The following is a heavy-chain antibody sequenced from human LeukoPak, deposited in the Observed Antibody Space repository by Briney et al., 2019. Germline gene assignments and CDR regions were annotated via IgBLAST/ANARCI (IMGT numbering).Heavy chain of an antibody. CDR3: IKDLRLDLHLDTFEI. Sequence: GGSLRLSCAASGFTFDDYAMHWVRQPPGKGLEWVSRISWDSGHSVHADAVQGRFTISRDNAKNYLYLQINNLRPEDMALYYCIKDLRLDLHLDTFEIWGQGTMVTVSS. D-gene: IGHD1-7*01. V-gene: IGHV3-9*03. J-gene: IGHJ3*02. CDR2: ISWDSGHS. CDR1: GFTFDDYA.